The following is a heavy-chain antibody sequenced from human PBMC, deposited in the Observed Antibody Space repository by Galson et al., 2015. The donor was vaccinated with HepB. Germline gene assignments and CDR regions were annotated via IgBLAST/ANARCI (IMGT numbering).Heavy chain of an antibody. CDR3: ARGRIQYQLLHTNYMDV. CDR2: ISAYNGNT. V-gene: IGHV1-18*01. Sequence: SVKVSCKASGYTFTSYGISWVRQAPGQGLEWMGWISAYNGNTNYAQKLQGRVTMTTDTSTSTAYMELRSLRSDDTAVYYCARGRIQYQLLHTNYMDVWGKGTTVTVSS. J-gene: IGHJ6*03. D-gene: IGHD2-2*01. CDR1: GYTFTSYG.